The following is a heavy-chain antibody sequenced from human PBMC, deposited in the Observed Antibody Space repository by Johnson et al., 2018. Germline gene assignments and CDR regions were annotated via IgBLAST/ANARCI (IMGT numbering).Heavy chain of an antibody. CDR2: IWYDGSIK. D-gene: IGHD4-23*01. CDR1: GFTFRSYG. V-gene: IGHV3-33*01. J-gene: IGHJ6*02. CDR3: AREQVSKGGNPCKDV. Sequence: VQLLESGGGAVQPGRSLRLSCAASGFTFRSYGMHWVRPAPGKGLEWVAIIWYDGSIKNYADSVKGRFTISRDNSKNTLYLQMNSLKAEDTAVYYCAREQVSKGGNPCKDVWGQGTTVTVS.